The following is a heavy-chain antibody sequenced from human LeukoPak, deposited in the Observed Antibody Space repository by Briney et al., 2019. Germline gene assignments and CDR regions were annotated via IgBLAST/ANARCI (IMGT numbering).Heavy chain of an antibody. D-gene: IGHD3-10*01. CDR2: ISAYNGNT. J-gene: IGHJ4*02. V-gene: IGHV1-18*01. CDR3: ARGTYGYFDY. Sequence: ASVKVSCKASGYTFTSYGISWVRQAPGQGLEWMGWISAYNGNTNYAQKLQGRVTITADESTSTAYMELSSLRSEDTAVYYCARGTYGYFDYWGQGTLVTVSS. CDR1: GYTFTSYG.